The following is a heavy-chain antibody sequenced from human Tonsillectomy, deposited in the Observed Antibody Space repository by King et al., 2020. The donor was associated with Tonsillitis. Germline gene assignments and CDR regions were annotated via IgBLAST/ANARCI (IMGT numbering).Heavy chain of an antibody. D-gene: IGHD2-2*01. CDR1: GGSISSYY. Sequence: VQLQESGPGLVKPSETLSLTCTVSGGSISSYYWSWIRQPPGKGLEWIGYIYYSGSTNYNPSLKSRVTISVDTSKNQFSLKLSSVTAADTAVYYCASGQLPGIGHPDYWGQGTLVTVSS. CDR2: IYYSGST. CDR3: ASGQLPGIGHPDY. J-gene: IGHJ4*02. V-gene: IGHV4-59*01.